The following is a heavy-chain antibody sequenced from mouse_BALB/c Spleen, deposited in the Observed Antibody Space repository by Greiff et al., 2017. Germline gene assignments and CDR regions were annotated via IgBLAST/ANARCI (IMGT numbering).Heavy chain of an antibody. J-gene: IGHJ3*01. CDR3: ASNWGGWFAY. CDR1: GFSLTSYG. CDR2: IWAGGST. V-gene: IGHV2-9*02. D-gene: IGHD4-1*01. Sequence: QVQLKESGPGLVAPSQSLSITCTVSGFSLTSYGVHWVRQPPGKGLEWLGVIWAGGSTNYNSALMSRLSISKDNSKSQVFLKMNSLQTDDTAMYYCASNWGGWFAYWGQGTLVTVSA.